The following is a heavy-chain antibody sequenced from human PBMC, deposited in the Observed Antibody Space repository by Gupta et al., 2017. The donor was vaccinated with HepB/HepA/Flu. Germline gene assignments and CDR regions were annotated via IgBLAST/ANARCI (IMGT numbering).Heavy chain of an antibody. J-gene: IGHJ1*01. Sequence: EVPLVGSGGGLSEPGGSLSRSCAASGFTLRNYWLHWVRQVPGKGLGWLSRVDGDASNTGDGGYGECRFNICRENVRNMVYLKMKSLRAEDSGIYLCEREKSDYQTSGKDVYYFGREVGATGNSVPVTL. CDR2: VDGDASNT. CDR1: GFTLRNYW. V-gene: IGHV3-74*01. D-gene: IGHD4-17*01. CDR3: EREKSDYQTSGKDVYYFGREVGATGN.